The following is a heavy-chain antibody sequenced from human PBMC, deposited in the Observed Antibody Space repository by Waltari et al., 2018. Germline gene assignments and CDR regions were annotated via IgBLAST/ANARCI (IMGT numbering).Heavy chain of an antibody. CDR1: GFTFGDYA. D-gene: IGHD5-18*01. Sequence: EVQLVESGGGLVQGGGSLRLSCVVSGFTFGDYAMSWVRQAPGKGLEGVSSLSGGGGNTHYEDSVRSRFTIARDNSKNTLYLQMNTLRAEDTATYYCAKDVGYSGGHFDSWGLGIPVTVSS. CDR3: AKDVGYSGGHFDS. CDR2: LSGGGGNT. J-gene: IGHJ4*02. V-gene: IGHV3-23*04.